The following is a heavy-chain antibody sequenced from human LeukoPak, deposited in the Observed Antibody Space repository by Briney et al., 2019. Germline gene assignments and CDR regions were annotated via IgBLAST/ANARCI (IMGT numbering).Heavy chain of an antibody. D-gene: IGHD3-10*01. CDR1: GFTFSSYA. Sequence: GGSLRLSCSASGFTFSSYAMHWVRQAPGKGLEYVSAISSNGGSTYYADSVKGRFTISRDNSKNTLYLQMSSLRAEDTAVYYCARDLSGGGLDYWGQGTLVTVSS. CDR2: ISSNGGST. CDR3: ARDLSGGGLDY. V-gene: IGHV3-64D*09. J-gene: IGHJ4*02.